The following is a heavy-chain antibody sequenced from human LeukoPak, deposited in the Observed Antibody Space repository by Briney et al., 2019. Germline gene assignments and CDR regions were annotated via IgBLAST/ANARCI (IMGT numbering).Heavy chain of an antibody. CDR1: GFTFSHHS. D-gene: IGHD5-24*01. V-gene: IGHV3-23*01. Sequence: PGGSLRLSCAASGFTFSHHSMNWVRQAPGKGLEWVSGVGPSGARTYYADSVKGRFTVSRDNSKNMVFLQMNSLRAEDTAIYYCAKDDAYLQYDDWGQGTLVTVSS. J-gene: IGHJ4*02. CDR2: VGPSGART. CDR3: AKDDAYLQYDD.